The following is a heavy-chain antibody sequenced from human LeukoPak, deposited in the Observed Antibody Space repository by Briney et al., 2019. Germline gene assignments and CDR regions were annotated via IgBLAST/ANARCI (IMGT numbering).Heavy chain of an antibody. CDR1: GFTVSSYA. D-gene: IGHD6-13*01. J-gene: IGHJ4*02. CDR3: ARDPNSRSWYRVWLDY. CDR2: ISYDGSNK. Sequence: PGGSLRLSCAASGFTVSSYAMHWVRQAPGKGLEWVAVISYDGSNKYYADSVKGRFTTSRDNSKNTLYLQMNRLRAQDTAVYYCARDPNSRSWYRVWLDYWPQGHLVTVSS. V-gene: IGHV3-30-3*01.